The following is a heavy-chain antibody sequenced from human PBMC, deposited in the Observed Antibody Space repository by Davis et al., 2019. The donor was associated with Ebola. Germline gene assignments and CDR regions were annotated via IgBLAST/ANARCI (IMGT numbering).Heavy chain of an antibody. V-gene: IGHV3-9*01. J-gene: IGHJ4*02. CDR3: ARARVFDY. Sequence: SLKISCAASGFTFDDYALHWVRQAPGKGLEWVSGISWNSGSIGYADSVKGRFTISRDNSKNTLYLKMNSLRAEDTAVYYCARARVFDYWGQGTLVTVSS. CDR1: GFTFDDYA. CDR2: ISWNSGSI.